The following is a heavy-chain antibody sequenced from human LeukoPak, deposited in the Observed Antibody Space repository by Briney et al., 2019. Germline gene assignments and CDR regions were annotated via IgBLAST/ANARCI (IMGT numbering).Heavy chain of an antibody. V-gene: IGHV1-2*02. CDR1: GYTFTDYC. CDR2: INPNTGGT. J-gene: IGHJ4*02. Sequence: GASVKVSCKASGYTFTDYCIHWVRQAPGQGLEWMEWINPNTGGTNYAQRFQDRVTMTGDTSISTAYMELSSLRSDDTAVYYCTRDYRTTVTTSAYWGQGTLVTVSP. CDR3: TRDYRTTVTTSAY. D-gene: IGHD4-17*01.